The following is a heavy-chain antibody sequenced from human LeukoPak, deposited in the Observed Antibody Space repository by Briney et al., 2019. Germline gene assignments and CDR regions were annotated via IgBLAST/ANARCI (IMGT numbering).Heavy chain of an antibody. V-gene: IGHV4-30-4*01. CDR2: IYYSGST. CDR3: ARGTDTADYAFDI. D-gene: IGHD5-18*01. CDR1: GGSISSGDYY. J-gene: IGHJ3*02. Sequence: SETLSLTCTVSGGSISSGDYYWSWIRQPPGKGLEWIGYIYYSGSTYYNPSLKSRVTISVDTSKNQFSLKLSSVTAADTAVYYCARGTDTADYAFDIWGQGTMVTVSS.